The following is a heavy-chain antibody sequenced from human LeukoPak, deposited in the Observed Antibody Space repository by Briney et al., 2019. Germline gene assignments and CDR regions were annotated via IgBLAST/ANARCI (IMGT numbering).Heavy chain of an antibody. D-gene: IGHD3-22*01. CDR2: MNPNSGNT. Sequence: GASVKVSCKASGYTFTNYDINWVRQASGQGLEWMGWMNPNSGNTGYARKFQGRVTMTRDTSISTAYMELSRLRSDDTAVYYCARASPVVYDAFDIWGQGTMVTVSS. J-gene: IGHJ3*02. V-gene: IGHV1-8*02. CDR3: ARASPVVYDAFDI. CDR1: GYTFTNYD.